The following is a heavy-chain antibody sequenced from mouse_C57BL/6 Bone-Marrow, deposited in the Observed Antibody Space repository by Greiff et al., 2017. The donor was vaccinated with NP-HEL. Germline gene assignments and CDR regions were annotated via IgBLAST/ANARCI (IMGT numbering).Heavy chain of an antibody. J-gene: IGHJ4*01. CDR1: GFTFSDYG. D-gene: IGHD2-12*01. CDR3: ARRYRGLYYYAVYY. V-gene: IGHV5-17*01. Sequence: DVQLQESGGGLVKPGGSLKLSCAASGFTFSDYGMHWVRQAPEKGLEWVAYISSGSSTIYYADTVKGRFTISRDNAKNTLFLQMTSLRSKDTAMYYCARRYRGLYYYAVYYWGRGTSVTVSS. CDR2: ISSGSSTI.